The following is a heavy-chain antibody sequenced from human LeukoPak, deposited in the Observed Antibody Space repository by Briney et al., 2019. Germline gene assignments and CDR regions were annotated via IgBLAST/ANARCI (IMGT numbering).Heavy chain of an antibody. V-gene: IGHV3-30-3*01. J-gene: IGHJ4*02. CDR3: ARVYYYDSSGYDQPNDY. D-gene: IGHD3-22*01. CDR1: GFTFSSYA. CDR2: ISYDGSNK. Sequence: GRSLRLSYAASGFTFSSYAMHWVRQAPGKGLEWVAVISYDGSNKYYADSVKGRFTISRDNSKNTLYLQMNSLRAEDTAVYYCARVYYYDSSGYDQPNDYWGQGTLVTVSS.